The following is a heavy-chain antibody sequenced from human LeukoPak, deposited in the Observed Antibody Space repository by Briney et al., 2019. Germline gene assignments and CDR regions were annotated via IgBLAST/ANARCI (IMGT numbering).Heavy chain of an antibody. V-gene: IGHV3-48*01. CDR3: AREEYSSSYYFDY. Sequence: GGSLRLSCAASGFTFSSYSMNWVRQAPGKGREWVSYISSSSSTIYYADSVKGRFTISRDNAKNSLYLQMNSLRAEDTAVYYCAREEYSSSYYFDYWGQGTLVTVSS. CDR1: GFTFSSYS. CDR2: ISSSSSTI. J-gene: IGHJ4*02. D-gene: IGHD6-6*01.